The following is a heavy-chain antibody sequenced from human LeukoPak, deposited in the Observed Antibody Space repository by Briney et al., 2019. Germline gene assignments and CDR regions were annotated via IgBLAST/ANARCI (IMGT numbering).Heavy chain of an antibody. CDR3: ATANNTWSDYKYGMDV. CDR1: GYTFTSYD. Sequence: ASVKVSCKASGYTFTSYDIDWVRQAAGQGLEWMGWMNPNSGNTGYAQKFQGRVTMTRNTAISTAYMELSSLRSEDTAVYYCATANNTWSDYKYGMDVWGQGTLVTVSS. D-gene: IGHD1/OR15-1a*01. V-gene: IGHV1-8*01. J-gene: IGHJ6*02. CDR2: MNPNSGNT.